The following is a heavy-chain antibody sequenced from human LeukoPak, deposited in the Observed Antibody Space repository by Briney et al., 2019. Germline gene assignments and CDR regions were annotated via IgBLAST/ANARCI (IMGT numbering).Heavy chain of an antibody. CDR1: GGSISGYY. CDR3: ARRSGYSGYDYGYNWFDP. CDR2: IYYSGST. Sequence: ASETLSLTCTVSGGSISGYYWSWIRQPPGKGLEWIGYIYYSGSTNYNPSLESRVTISVDTSKNQFSLKLSSVTAADTAVYYCARRSGYSGYDYGYNWFDPWGQGTLVTVSS. V-gene: IGHV4-59*01. D-gene: IGHD5-12*01. J-gene: IGHJ5*02.